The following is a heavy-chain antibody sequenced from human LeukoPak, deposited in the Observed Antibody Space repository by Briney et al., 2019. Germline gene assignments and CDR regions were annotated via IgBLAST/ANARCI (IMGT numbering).Heavy chain of an antibody. CDR3: ARDRRGYSYGFDY. D-gene: IGHD5-18*01. CDR1: GFTFSSYW. V-gene: IGHV3-74*01. J-gene: IGHJ4*02. CDR2: INTDGSST. Sequence: GGSLRLSCAASGFTFSSYWMHWVRQAPGKGLVWVSRINTDGSSTSYADSVKGRFTISRDNAKNSLYLQMNSLRAEDTAVYYCARDRRGYSYGFDYWGQGTLVTVSS.